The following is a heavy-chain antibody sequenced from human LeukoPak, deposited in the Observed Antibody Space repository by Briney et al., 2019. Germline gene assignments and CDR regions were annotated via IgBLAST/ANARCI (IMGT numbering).Heavy chain of an antibody. CDR1: GYTLTEVS. D-gene: IGHD3-10*01. CDR3: ATWSGSYYYF. J-gene: IGHJ4*02. Sequence: GASVKVSCKVSGYTLTEVSMHWVRQAPGKGLEWMGGFDPEDGETVYAQKFQGRITMAEDTSTDTAYMELSSLRSEDTAVYYCATWSGSYYYFWGQGTLVTVSS. V-gene: IGHV1-24*01. CDR2: FDPEDGET.